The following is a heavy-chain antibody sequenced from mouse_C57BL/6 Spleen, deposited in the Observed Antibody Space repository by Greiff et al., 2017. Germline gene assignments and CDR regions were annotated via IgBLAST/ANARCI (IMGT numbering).Heavy chain of an antibody. CDR1: GFTFSSYA. V-gene: IGHV5-9-1*02. CDR2: ISSGGDYI. Sequence: DVQLQESGEGLVKPGGSLKLSCAASGFTFSSYAMSWVRQTPEKRLEWVAYISSGGDYIYYADTVKGRFTISRDNARNTLYLQMSSLKSEDTAMYYCTRDQLTGKAMDYWGQGTSVTVSS. CDR3: TRDQLTGKAMDY. J-gene: IGHJ4*01. D-gene: IGHD4-1*01.